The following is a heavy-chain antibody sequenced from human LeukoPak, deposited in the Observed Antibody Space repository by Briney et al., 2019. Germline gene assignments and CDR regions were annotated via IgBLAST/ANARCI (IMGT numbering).Heavy chain of an antibody. V-gene: IGHV5-51*01. Sequence: GESLKISCKGSGYSFTSYWIGWVRQMPGKGLEWMGIIYPGDSDTRYSPSFQGQVTISADKSISTAYLQWSSLKASDTAMYYCARNKRFGELRDIWFDPWGQGTLVTVSS. CDR2: IYPGDSDT. CDR1: GYSFTSYW. D-gene: IGHD3-10*01. J-gene: IGHJ5*02. CDR3: ARNKRFGELRDIWFDP.